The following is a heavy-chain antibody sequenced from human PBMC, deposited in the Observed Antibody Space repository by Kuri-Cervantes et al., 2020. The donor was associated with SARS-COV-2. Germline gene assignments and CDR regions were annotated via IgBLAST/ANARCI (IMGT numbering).Heavy chain of an antibody. CDR2: ISAFNGNT. CDR1: GYTFTSYG. Sequence: ASVTDSCKASGYTFTSYGISWVRQAPGQGLEWMGWISAFNGNTNYAQKLQGRVTMTTDTSTSTAYMELRSLRSDDTDVYYCGRMDDTAMVIAHGAFDIWGQGTMVTVSS. D-gene: IGHD5-18*01. CDR3: GRMDDTAMVIAHGAFDI. J-gene: IGHJ3*02. V-gene: IGHV1-18*01.